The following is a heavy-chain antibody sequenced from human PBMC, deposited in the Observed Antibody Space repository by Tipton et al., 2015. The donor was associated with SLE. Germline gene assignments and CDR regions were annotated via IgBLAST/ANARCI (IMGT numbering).Heavy chain of an antibody. CDR1: GFTFSSYE. D-gene: IGHD4-23*01. CDR3: ARGSDYGGNSGWFDP. Sequence: SLRLSCAASGFTFSSYEMNWVRQAPGKGLEWVSYISSSGSTIYYADSVKGRFTISRDNAKNSLYLQMNSLRAEDTAVYYCARGSDYGGNSGWFDPWGQGTLVTVSS. J-gene: IGHJ5*02. CDR2: ISSSGSTI. V-gene: IGHV3-48*03.